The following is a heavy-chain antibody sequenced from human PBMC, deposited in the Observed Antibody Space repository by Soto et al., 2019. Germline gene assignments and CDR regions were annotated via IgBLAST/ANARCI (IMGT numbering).Heavy chain of an antibody. Sequence: GALRLSCAASGFSFGSYALSWVRQAPGKGLEWVSTISGSDGKTFYADSVKGRFSISRDTSQSTLYLQMNSLRADDTAMYYCARWSYLDYWGQGTRVTVSS. CDR1: GFSFGSYA. D-gene: IGHD3-3*01. CDR2: ISGSDGKT. CDR3: ARWSYLDY. J-gene: IGHJ4*02. V-gene: IGHV3-23*01.